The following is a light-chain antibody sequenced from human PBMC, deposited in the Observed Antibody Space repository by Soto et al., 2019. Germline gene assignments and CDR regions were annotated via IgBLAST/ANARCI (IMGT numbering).Light chain of an antibody. J-gene: IGKJ5*01. CDR3: QQYDSSPIT. Sequence: EIVLTQSPGTLSLSTGERATLSCRASQSISSSYLARYQQKPGQAPRLLIYGASSRATGIPDRFSGSGSGADFTLTISRLEPEDFAVYYCQQYDSSPITFGQGTRLEI. CDR2: GAS. CDR1: QSISSSY. V-gene: IGKV3-20*01.